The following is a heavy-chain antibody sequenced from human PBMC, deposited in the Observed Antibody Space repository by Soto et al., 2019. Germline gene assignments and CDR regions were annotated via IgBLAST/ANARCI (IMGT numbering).Heavy chain of an antibody. CDR2: IYHSGST. CDR1: GGSISSGGYS. V-gene: IGHV4-30-2*01. CDR3: ARVTPYYYYGMDV. Sequence: TLSLTCAVSGGSISSGGYSWSWIRQPPGKGLEWIGYIYHSGSTYYNPSLKSRVTISVDRSKNQFSLKLSSVTAADTAVYYCARVTPYYYYGMDVWGQGTTVTVSS. J-gene: IGHJ6*02.